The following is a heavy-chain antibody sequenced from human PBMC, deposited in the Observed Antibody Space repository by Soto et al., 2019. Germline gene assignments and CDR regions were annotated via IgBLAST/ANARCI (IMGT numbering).Heavy chain of an antibody. Sequence: GGSLRLSCTASGFTFGDYAMSWFRQAPGKGLEWVGFIRSKAYGGTTEYAASVKGRFTISRDDSKSIAYLQMNSLKTEDTAVYYCTRDPDHCSSTSCNEYYYYYYMDVWGKGTTVTVSS. CDR1: GFTFGDYA. V-gene: IGHV3-49*03. CDR3: TRDPDHCSSTSCNEYYYYYYMDV. D-gene: IGHD2-2*01. J-gene: IGHJ6*03. CDR2: IRSKAYGGTT.